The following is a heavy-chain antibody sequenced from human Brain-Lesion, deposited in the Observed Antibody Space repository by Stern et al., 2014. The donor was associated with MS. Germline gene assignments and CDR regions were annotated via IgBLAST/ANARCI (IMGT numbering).Heavy chain of an antibody. J-gene: IGHJ5*02. D-gene: IGHD2-8*01. Sequence: QVQLVESGGGVVQPGRPLRLSCVASGFTFGSCAMHWVRQAPGKGLAWLAGVSYDGSNKYYADSVKGRFTISRDNSQNTLYMQMSSLRPEDTAVYYCAKDRQCLTYFFDHWGQGSLVTVSS. CDR1: GFTFGSCA. CDR2: VSYDGSNK. CDR3: AKDRQCLTYFFDH. V-gene: IGHV3-30*18.